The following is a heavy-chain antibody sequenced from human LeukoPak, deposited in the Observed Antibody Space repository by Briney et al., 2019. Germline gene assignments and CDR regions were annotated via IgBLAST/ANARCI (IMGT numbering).Heavy chain of an antibody. J-gene: IGHJ4*02. CDR3: ARDRIVGATAYFDY. V-gene: IGHV1-2*02. D-gene: IGHD1-26*01. CDR1: GYTFTGYY. Sequence: ASVKVSCKASGYTFTGYYMHWVRQAPGQGLEWMGWINPNSGGTNYAQKFRGRVTMIRDTSISTAYMELSRLRSDDTAVYYCARDRIVGATAYFDYWGQGTLVTVSS. CDR2: INPNSGGT.